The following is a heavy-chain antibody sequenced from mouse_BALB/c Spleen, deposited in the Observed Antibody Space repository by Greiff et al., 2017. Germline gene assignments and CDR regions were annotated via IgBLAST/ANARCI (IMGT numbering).Heavy chain of an antibody. CDR3: AREGADYYGSSPDY. V-gene: IGHV1-14*01. J-gene: IGHJ2*01. CDR2: INPYNDGT. Sequence: VQLKQSGPELVKPGASVKMSCKASGYTFTSYVMHWVKQKPGQGLEWIGYINPYNDGTNYNEKFKGKATLTSDKSSSTAYMELSSLTSEDSAVYYCAREGADYYGSSPDYWGQGTTLTVSS. D-gene: IGHD1-1*01. CDR1: GYTFTSYV.